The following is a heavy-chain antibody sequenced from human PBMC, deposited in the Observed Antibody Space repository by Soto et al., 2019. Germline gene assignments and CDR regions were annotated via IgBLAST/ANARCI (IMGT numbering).Heavy chain of an antibody. Sequence: SETRSLHCSLSGGANISGSYYWGRIRQTPGEGLGQITNFYYSGGPDHNPSLESPVPISVDTSRNQFSLRLRSVTPAHTAVFSCASLEGFKVMDVWGQGTTVTVSS. CDR1: GGANISGSYY. V-gene: IGHV4-39*01. CDR3: ASLEGFKVMDV. CDR2: FYYSGGP. J-gene: IGHJ6*02. D-gene: IGHD3-3*01.